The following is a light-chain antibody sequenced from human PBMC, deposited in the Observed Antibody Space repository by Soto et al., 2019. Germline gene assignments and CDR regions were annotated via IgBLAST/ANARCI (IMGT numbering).Light chain of an antibody. Sequence: QSVLTQPPSASGTPGQRVTISCSGRTSNIESNTVNWYQQLPGMAPKLLIYRNNQRPSVVPDRFSGSKSGTSAALPISGLPSEVEDNYYCATWNVSLQGVVVGGGTQLTV. J-gene: IGLJ7*01. CDR3: ATWNVSLQGVV. V-gene: IGLV1-44*01. CDR2: RNN. CDR1: TSNIESNT.